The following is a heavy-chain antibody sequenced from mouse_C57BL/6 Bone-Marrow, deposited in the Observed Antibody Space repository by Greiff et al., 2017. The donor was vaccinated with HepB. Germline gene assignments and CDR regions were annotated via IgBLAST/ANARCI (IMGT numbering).Heavy chain of an antibody. CDR2: IYPGGGYT. V-gene: IGHV1-63*01. Sequence: VQLQQSGAELVRPGTSVKMSCKASGYTFTNYWIGWAKQRPGHGLEWIGDIYPGGGYTNYNEKFKGKATLPADKSSSTAYMQFSSLTSEDSAIYYCARRGFTTVVAKRYYFDDWGQGTTLTVSS. D-gene: IGHD1-1*01. CDR3: ARRGFTTVVAKRYYFDD. J-gene: IGHJ2*01. CDR1: GYTFTNYW.